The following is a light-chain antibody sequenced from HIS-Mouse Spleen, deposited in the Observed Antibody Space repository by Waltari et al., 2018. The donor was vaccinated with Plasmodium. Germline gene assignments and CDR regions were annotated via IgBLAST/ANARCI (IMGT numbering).Light chain of an antibody. Sequence: DIQMTQSPSTLSASVGDRVTITCRASQSISSWLAWYQQKPGKAPKLLIYKAYSLESGVPSRFRGSGSGTEFTLTISSLQPDDFATYYCQQYNSYSWTFGQGTKVEIK. CDR3: QQYNSYSWT. CDR1: QSISSW. J-gene: IGKJ1*01. CDR2: KAY. V-gene: IGKV1-5*03.